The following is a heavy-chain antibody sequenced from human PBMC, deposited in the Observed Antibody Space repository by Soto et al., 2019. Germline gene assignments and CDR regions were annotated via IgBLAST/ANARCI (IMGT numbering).Heavy chain of an antibody. CDR3: ARVVNRPVRFDL. CDR2: IYYSGST. V-gene: IGHV4-30-4*01. Sequence: QVQLQESGPGLVKPSQTLSLTCTVSGGSISSGDYYWSWIRQPPGKGLEWIGYIYYSGSTYYNPSPXSXFTISVDTPKNQFSLKLSSVTAADTAVYYCARVVNRPVRFDLWGRGTLVTVSS. D-gene: IGHD2-15*01. CDR1: GGSISSGDYY. J-gene: IGHJ2*01.